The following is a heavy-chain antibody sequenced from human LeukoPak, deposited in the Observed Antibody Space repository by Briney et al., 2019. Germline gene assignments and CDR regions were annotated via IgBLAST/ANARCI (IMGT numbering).Heavy chain of an antibody. CDR3: ARDLERSLLWFGKLGYGMDV. CDR2: INPSGGST. J-gene: IGHJ6*02. V-gene: IGHV1-46*01. Sequence: GASVKVSCKASGYTFTSYYMHWVRQAPGQGLEWMGIINPSGGSTSYAQKFQGRVTMTRDTSTSTVYMELSSLRSEDTAVYYCARDLERSLLWFGKLGYGMDVWGQGTTVTVSS. CDR1: GYTFTSYY. D-gene: IGHD3-10*01.